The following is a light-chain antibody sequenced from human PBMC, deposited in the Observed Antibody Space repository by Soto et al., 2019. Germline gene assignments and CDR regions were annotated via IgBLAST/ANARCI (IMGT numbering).Light chain of an antibody. J-gene: IGLJ1*01. CDR2: ENN. CDR1: SSNIGNNY. Sequence: QSALTQPPSVSAAPGQKVTISCSGSSSNIGNNYVSWYQQLPGTAPKLLIYENNKRPSGIPDRFSGSKSGTSATLGITGLQTGDEADYYCATWDSSLSASVFGTGTKVTVL. CDR3: ATWDSSLSASV. V-gene: IGLV1-51*02.